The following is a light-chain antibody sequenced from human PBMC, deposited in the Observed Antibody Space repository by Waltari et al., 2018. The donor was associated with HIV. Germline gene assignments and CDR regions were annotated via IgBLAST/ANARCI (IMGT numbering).Light chain of an antibody. Sequence: QPVLAQPPSASGAPGQRVTVSYSGSSSKIGTNYVFSYQWLPGTAPKLLIFRNDQRPSGVPDRFSGSKSGTSASLAISGLRSDDETNYYCATWDDSLSGPDVVFGGGTKLIVL. CDR1: SSKIGTNY. J-gene: IGLJ2*01. V-gene: IGLV1-47*01. CDR3: ATWDDSLSGPDVV. CDR2: RND.